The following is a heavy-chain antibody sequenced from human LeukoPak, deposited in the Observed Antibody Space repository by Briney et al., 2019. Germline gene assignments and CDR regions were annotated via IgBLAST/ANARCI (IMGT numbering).Heavy chain of an antibody. V-gene: IGHV1-18*01. CDR3: ARGSYDILTGYLGY. J-gene: IGHJ4*02. Sequence: ASVKVSCKASGYTFTTYNINWVRQAPGQGLEWMGWISGYNGNTNYAQKLQGRVTMTTDTSTSTAYMELRSLKSDDTAVYYCARGSYDILTGYLGYWGQGTLVTVSS. CDR2: ISGYNGNT. D-gene: IGHD3-9*01. CDR1: GYTFTTYN.